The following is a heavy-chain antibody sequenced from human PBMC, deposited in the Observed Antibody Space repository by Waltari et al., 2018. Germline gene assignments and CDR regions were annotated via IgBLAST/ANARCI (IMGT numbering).Heavy chain of an antibody. V-gene: IGHV4-4*02. CDR3: ARDRGRGLYLDT. CDR1: GDSMSSTDC. CDR2: VRGDGKS. J-gene: IGHJ4*02. D-gene: IGHD1-26*01. Sequence: QLQLQESGPGLVKPSGTLSLTCDVSGDSMSSTDCWSWVRQSPHRGLGWVGQVRGDGKSNYNPSFASRVTISLDTSKNQFSLNLNFATAADTAMYYCARDRGRGLYLDTWGPGTPVTVSP.